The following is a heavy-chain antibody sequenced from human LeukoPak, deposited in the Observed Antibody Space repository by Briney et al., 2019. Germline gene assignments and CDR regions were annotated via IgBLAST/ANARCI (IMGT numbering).Heavy chain of an antibody. CDR2: IRDDGSKK. V-gene: IGHV3-30*02. D-gene: IGHD6-13*01. J-gene: IGHJ4*02. Sequence: GGSLRLSCAASGFTFSSYGMHWVRQAPGKGLEWVAFIRDDGSKKYYADSAKGRFTISGDNSKNTLYLQMNSLRAEDTAVYYCAKEIGSYSSSWFDYWGQGTLVTVSS. CDR1: GFTFSSYG. CDR3: AKEIGSYSSSWFDY.